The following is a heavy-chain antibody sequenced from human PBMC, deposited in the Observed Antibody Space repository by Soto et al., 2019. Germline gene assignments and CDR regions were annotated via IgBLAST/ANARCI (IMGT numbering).Heavy chain of an antibody. J-gene: IGHJ4*02. CDR3: AREPEDGVPGDY. D-gene: IGHD2-8*01. Sequence: QVQLVQSGTEVKEPGASVSVSCKASGYTFTAHSLHCARQVPVQGLEWMGWIIVSHDRPRYAPQFQGRLTFETDRMATTAYMQLTRLTPEDTAVYFCAREPEDGVPGDYWGQGTPVVVSS. V-gene: IGHV1-3*01. CDR1: GYTFTAHS. CDR2: IIVSHDRP.